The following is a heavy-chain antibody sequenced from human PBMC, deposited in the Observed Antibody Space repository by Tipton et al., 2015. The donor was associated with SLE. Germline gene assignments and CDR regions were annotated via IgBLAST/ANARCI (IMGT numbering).Heavy chain of an antibody. CDR3: GKGLNFDFWSGFGMDV. CDR1: GFTFSSYA. D-gene: IGHD3-3*01. Sequence: SLRLSCAASGFTFSSYAMSWVRQAPGKGLEWVSAIRGDGSATFYADSVKGRFTISRDDSKNTLYLQMSSLRAEDTAIYYCGKGLNFDFWSGFGMDVWGQGTTVTVS. J-gene: IGHJ6*02. V-gene: IGHV3-23*01. CDR2: IRGDGSAT.